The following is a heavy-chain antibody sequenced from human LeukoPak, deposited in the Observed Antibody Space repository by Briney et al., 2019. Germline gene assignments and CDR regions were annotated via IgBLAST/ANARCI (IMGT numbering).Heavy chain of an antibody. CDR3: ARDLRYCSGGSCYQTALGY. J-gene: IGHJ4*02. CDR2: INPNSGGT. V-gene: IGHV1-2*04. Sequence: ASVKVSFKASGYTFTVYYMHWVRQAPGQGREWMGWINPNSGGTNYAQKFQALVTMTRHTSISTAYMALSRLRSDDTAVYYCARDLRYCSGGSCYQTALGYWGQGTLVTVSS. CDR1: GYTFTVYY. D-gene: IGHD2-15*01.